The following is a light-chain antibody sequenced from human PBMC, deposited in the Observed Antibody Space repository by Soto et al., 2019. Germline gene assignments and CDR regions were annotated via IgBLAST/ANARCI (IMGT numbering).Light chain of an antibody. CDR1: SSDVGGYNY. V-gene: IGLV2-14*01. Sequence: QSVLTQPASVSGSPGQSITISCTGTSSDVGGYNYVSWYQQHPGKDPKLMIYEVSNRPSGVSNRFSGSKSGNTASLTISGLQAEDEADYYCSSYTSRSTLDDVFGSGTTLTVL. CDR2: EVS. CDR3: SSYTSRSTLDDV. J-gene: IGLJ1*01.